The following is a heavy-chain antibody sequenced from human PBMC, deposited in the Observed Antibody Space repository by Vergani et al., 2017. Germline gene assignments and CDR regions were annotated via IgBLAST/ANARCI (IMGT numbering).Heavy chain of an antibody. D-gene: IGHD3-22*01. V-gene: IGHV4-34*01. Sequence: QLQQWGAGLLKPSETLSLTCAVYGGSFSGYYWSWIRQPPGKGLEWIGEINHSGSTNYNPSLKSRVTISVDTSKNQFSLKLSSVTAADTAVYYCARVGGRYYDSSGYYSYYYGMDVWGQGTTVTVSS. CDR1: GGSFSGYY. J-gene: IGHJ6*02. CDR3: ARVGGRYYDSSGYYSYYYGMDV. CDR2: INHSGST.